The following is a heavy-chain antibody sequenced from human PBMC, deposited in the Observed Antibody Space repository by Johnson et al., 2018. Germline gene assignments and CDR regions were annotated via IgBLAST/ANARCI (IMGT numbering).Heavy chain of an antibody. CDR2: INPDGSET. CDR3: ARGNSLAS. J-gene: IGHJ3*01. D-gene: IGHD2/OR15-2a*01. Sequence: VRLVESGGGLVEPGGSLRLSCAVSGFTFTSSWMSWVRHAPGKGLEWLANINPDGSETHYVDAVRGRFSISRDNANNSLYLQMNSLRVEDTAVYFCARGNSLASWAQGTKVTVSS. CDR1: GFTFTSSW. V-gene: IGHV3-7*01.